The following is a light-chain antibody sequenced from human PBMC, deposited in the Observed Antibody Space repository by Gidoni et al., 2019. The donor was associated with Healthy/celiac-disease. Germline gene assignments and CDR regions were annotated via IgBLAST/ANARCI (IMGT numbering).Light chain of an antibody. CDR1: QSVLYSSNNKNY. V-gene: IGKV4-1*01. J-gene: IGKJ4*01. Sequence: DIVMTQSPDSLAVSLGERATINCKSSQSVLYSSNNKNYLAWYQQKPGQPPKLLIYWASTRESGVPDRFSGSGSGTDFTLTISSLQAEDVAVYYCQQYYSTPGSTFXGXTKVEIK. CDR2: WAS. CDR3: QQYYSTPGST.